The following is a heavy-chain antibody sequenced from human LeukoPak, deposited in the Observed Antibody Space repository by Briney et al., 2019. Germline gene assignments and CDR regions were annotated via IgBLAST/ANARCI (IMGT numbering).Heavy chain of an antibody. Sequence: SETLSLTCTVSGGSISSHSWSWIRQPPGKGLEWIGYIYYSGSTNYNPSVKSRVTTSVDTSKNQFSLKLSSVTAADTAVYYCARAPSRGVDLFFHYWGQGTLVTVSS. CDR1: GGSISSHS. V-gene: IGHV4-59*11. CDR2: IYYSGST. J-gene: IGHJ4*02. CDR3: ARAPSRGVDLFFHY. D-gene: IGHD2-21*02.